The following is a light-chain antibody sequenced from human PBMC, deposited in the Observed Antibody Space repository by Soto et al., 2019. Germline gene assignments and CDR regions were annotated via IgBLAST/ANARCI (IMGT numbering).Light chain of an antibody. V-gene: IGKV1-5*01. CDR1: QSISSW. Sequence: DIQMTQSPSTLSASVGDRVTITCRASQSISSWLAWYQQKPGKAPNLLIYDASSLESGVPSRFSGSGSGTEFTLTINSLQPDDFATYYCQQYNSYSWTFGQGTKVDIK. CDR2: DAS. CDR3: QQYNSYSWT. J-gene: IGKJ1*01.